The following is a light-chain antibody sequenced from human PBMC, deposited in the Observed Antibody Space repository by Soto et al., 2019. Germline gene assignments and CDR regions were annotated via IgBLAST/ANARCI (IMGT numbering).Light chain of an antibody. CDR3: QSFDSSLTAWV. Sequence: QSVLTQPPSVSGAPGQRVTISCTGSSSNIGAGYDVHWYQQFPGTAPKLLIFANTNRPSGVPDRFSGPKSGASASLAITGLQAEDEADFYCQSFDSSLTAWVFGTGTKLTVL. CDR2: ANT. J-gene: IGLJ1*01. V-gene: IGLV1-40*01. CDR1: SSNIGAGYD.